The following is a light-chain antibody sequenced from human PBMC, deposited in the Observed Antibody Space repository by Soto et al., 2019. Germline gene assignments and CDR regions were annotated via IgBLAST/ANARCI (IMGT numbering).Light chain of an antibody. CDR1: QSVSNY. CDR3: QQYGGSPQT. Sequence: PGERATLSFRASQSVSNYLVWYQQKPGHAPRLLISGASSRATGIPDRFSGSGSGTEFTLTIRRLEPEDFAVYYCQQYGGSPQTFGQGTKV. CDR2: GAS. J-gene: IGKJ1*01. V-gene: IGKV3-20*01.